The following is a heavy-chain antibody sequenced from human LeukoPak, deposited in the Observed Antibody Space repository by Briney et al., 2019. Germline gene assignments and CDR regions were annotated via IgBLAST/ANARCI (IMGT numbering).Heavy chain of an antibody. D-gene: IGHD6-19*01. CDR1: GFTFSSYG. V-gene: IGHV3-23*01. Sequence: GGSLRLSCAASGFTFSSYGMQWVRQAPGKGLEWVSAISGSGGSTYYADSVKGRFTISRDNSKSTLYLQMNSLRADDTAVYYCAKDYSSGWYSFDYWGQGTLVTVSS. J-gene: IGHJ4*02. CDR2: ISGSGGST. CDR3: AKDYSSGWYSFDY.